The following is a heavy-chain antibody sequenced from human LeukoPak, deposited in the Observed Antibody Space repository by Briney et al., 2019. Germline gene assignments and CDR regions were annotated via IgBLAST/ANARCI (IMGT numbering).Heavy chain of an antibody. Sequence: GGSLRLSCAASGFTFSSYSMNWVRQAPGKGLEWVSSISSSSSYIYYADSVKGRFTISRDNAKNSLYLQMNSLRAADTAVYYCARGRETKQLWFLAPFDPWGQGTLVTVSS. CDR1: GFTFSSYS. CDR3: ARGRETKQLWFLAPFDP. J-gene: IGHJ5*02. V-gene: IGHV3-21*01. CDR2: ISSSSSYI. D-gene: IGHD5-18*01.